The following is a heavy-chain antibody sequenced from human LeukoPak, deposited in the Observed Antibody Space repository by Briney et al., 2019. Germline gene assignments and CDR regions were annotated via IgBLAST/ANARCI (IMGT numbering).Heavy chain of an antibody. CDR2: INLDDKST. CDR1: GFTFSSYG. D-gene: IGHD1-26*01. CDR3: LTIVESVASDI. V-gene: IGHV3-74*01. J-gene: IGHJ3*02. Sequence: PGRSLRLSCAASGFTFSSYGMHWVRQAPGKGLVWVSRINLDDKSTSYADSVKGRFTISRDDAKKTLYLQMNSLRAEDTAVYYCLTIVESVASDIWGQGTMVTVSS.